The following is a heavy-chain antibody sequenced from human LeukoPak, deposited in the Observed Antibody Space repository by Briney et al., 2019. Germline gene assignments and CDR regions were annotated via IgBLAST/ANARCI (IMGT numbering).Heavy chain of an antibody. CDR2: ITSSGTYI. Sequence: GGSLRLSCATSGFTFNNYNMNWVRQAPGRALEWVSSITSSGTYIFYADSVKGRFTISRDNAKNSLYLQMNSLRAEDTAVYYCARLSGYSYGYVDYWGQGTLVTVSS. CDR1: GFTFNNYN. D-gene: IGHD5-18*01. CDR3: ARLSGYSYGYVDY. J-gene: IGHJ4*02. V-gene: IGHV3-21*01.